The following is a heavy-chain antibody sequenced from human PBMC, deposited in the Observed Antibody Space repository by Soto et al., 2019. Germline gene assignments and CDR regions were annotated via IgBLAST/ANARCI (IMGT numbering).Heavy chain of an antibody. CDR2: ITITTGNI. J-gene: IGHJ4*01. CDR1: GFAINGCS. D-gene: IGHD1-26*01. V-gene: IGHV3-48*02. Sequence: GGSLRLSCEASGFAINGCSMNWVRQAPGKGLEWLAYITITTGNILYADSVRGRFTISADNAENSVFLQLNSLRDEDTAVYFCVRDRDLYRDMVHADLWGQGTLVTVSS. CDR3: VRDRDLYRDMVHADL.